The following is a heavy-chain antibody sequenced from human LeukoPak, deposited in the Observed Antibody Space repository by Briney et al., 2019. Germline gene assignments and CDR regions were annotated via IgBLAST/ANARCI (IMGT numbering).Heavy chain of an antibody. V-gene: IGHV4-39*01. J-gene: IGHJ4*02. CDR3: ASRKGVLRFLKWYSKQYYFDY. D-gene: IGHD3-3*01. CDR2: IYYSGST. Sequence: PSETLSLTCTVSGVSISSSSYYWGWIRQPPGQGLEWIGSIYYSGSTYYNPCLKSRVTISLDTSKNQFSLKLSYVTASDTAVYYCASRKGVLRFLKWYSKQYYFDYWGQGTLVTVSS. CDR1: GVSISSSSYY.